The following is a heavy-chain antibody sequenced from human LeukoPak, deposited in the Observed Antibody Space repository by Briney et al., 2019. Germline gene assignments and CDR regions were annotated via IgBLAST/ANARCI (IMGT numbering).Heavy chain of an antibody. Sequence: PGGSLRLSCAASGFTFSSYAMSWVRQAPGKGLEWVSSISSSSSYIYYADSVKGRFTISRDNAKNSLYLQTNSLRAEDTAVYYCARDLGPPFDYWGQGTLVTVSS. V-gene: IGHV3-21*01. D-gene: IGHD1-14*01. CDR3: ARDLGPPFDY. CDR2: ISSSSSYI. CDR1: GFTFSSYA. J-gene: IGHJ4*02.